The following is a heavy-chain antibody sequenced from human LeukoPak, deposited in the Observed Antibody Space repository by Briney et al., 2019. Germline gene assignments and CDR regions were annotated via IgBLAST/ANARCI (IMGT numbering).Heavy chain of an antibody. CDR1: GGSISSGSYY. Sequence: SQTLSLTCTVSGGSISSGSYYWSSTRQPAGAGLELIGRIYTSGSTHYNPSLKSRVTISVDTSKNQFSLKLRSVTAADTAVYYCARDRHWTNDWVFDYWGQRTLVTVSS. J-gene: IGHJ4*02. CDR3: ARDRHWTNDWVFDY. D-gene: IGHD1/OR15-1a*01. V-gene: IGHV4-61*02. CDR2: IYTSGST.